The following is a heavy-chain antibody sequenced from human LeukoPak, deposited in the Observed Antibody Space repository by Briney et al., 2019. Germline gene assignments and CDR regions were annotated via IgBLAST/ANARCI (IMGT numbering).Heavy chain of an antibody. CDR2: IYGTGST. V-gene: IGHV4-38-2*01. CDR1: GYSLGKNYY. D-gene: IGHD3-16*01. Sequence: SETLSLTCAVSGYSLGKNYYWGWIRQPPGKGLEWIGRIYGTGSTSYNPSLMNRVTMSVDTSKNHFSLKLTSVTGADTAVYYCARYDSRGSASTRFDYWGQGILVTISS. J-gene: IGHJ4*02. CDR3: ARYDSRGSASTRFDY.